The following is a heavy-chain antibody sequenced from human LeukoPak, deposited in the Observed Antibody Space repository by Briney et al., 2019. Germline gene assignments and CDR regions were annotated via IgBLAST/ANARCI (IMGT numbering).Heavy chain of an antibody. CDR2: IIPIFGTA. J-gene: IGHJ6*04. CDR3: ARAVVVVAAPRDYYYYGMDV. D-gene: IGHD2-15*01. Sequence: GASVKASCKASGGTFSSYAISGVRQAPGQGLEWMGGIIPIFGTANYEQKFQGRVTITADESTSTAYMELSSLRSEDTAVYYCARAVVVVAAPRDYYYYGMDVWGKGTTVTVSS. V-gene: IGHV1-69*13. CDR1: GGTFSSYA.